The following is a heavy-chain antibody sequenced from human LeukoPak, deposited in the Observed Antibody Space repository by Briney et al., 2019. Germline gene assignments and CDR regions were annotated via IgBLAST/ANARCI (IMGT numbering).Heavy chain of an antibody. D-gene: IGHD4-23*01. Sequence: SETLSLTCTVSGASITSYTYYWGWIRQPPWKGLEWIGSFYYSGSTYYNPSLKSRVTISVDTSKNQFSLKLSSVTAADTAVYYCARLRWSQYYFDYWGQGTLVTVSS. CDR3: ARLRWSQYYFDY. CDR2: FYYSGST. J-gene: IGHJ4*02. CDR1: GASITSYTYY. V-gene: IGHV4-39*01.